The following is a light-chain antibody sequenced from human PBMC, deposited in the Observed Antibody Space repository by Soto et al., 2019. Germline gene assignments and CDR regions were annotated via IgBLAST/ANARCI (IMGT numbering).Light chain of an antibody. CDR2: GAS. J-gene: IGKJ1*01. CDR1: QSVSSN. CDR3: QQLNSYPRT. V-gene: IGKV3D-15*01. Sequence: EIVMTQSPATLSVSPGERATLSCRASQSVSSNLAWYQQKPGQAPRLLIYGASTRPTDIPARFSGSGSGTDFTLTISSLQPEDFATYYCQQLNSYPRTFGQGTKVDI.